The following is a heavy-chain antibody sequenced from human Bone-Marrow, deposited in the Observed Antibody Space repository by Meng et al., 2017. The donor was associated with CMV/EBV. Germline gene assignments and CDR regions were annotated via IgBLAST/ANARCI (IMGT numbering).Heavy chain of an antibody. CDR2: ISAYNGNT. CDR1: GYTFISYG. V-gene: IGHV1-18*01. J-gene: IGHJ5*02. D-gene: IGHD3-3*01. Sequence: ASVKVSCKASGYTFISYGISWVRQAPGQGLEWMGWISAYNGNTNYAQKLQGRVTMTTDTSTSTAYMELRSLRSDDTAVYYCARGALYDFWSGYYNHNWFDPWGQGTLVTVSS. CDR3: ARGALYDFWSGYYNHNWFDP.